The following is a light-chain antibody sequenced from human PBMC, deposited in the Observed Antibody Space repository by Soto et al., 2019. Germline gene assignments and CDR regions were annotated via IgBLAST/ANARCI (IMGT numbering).Light chain of an antibody. J-gene: IGLJ2*01. CDR2: GNS. Sequence: QLVLTQRPSVSGAPGQRVTISCTGSSSNIGAGYDVHWYQQLPGTAPKLLIYGNSNRPSGVPDRFSGSKSGTSASLAITGLQAEDEADYYCQSYDSSLSDSYVVFGGGTKLTVL. CDR3: QSYDSSLSDSYVV. V-gene: IGLV1-40*01. CDR1: SSNIGAGYD.